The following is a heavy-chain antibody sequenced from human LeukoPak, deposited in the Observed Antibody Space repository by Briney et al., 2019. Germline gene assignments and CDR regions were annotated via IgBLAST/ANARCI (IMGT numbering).Heavy chain of an antibody. V-gene: IGHV3-53*01. CDR2: IYSGGTT. D-gene: IGHD1-14*01. J-gene: IGHJ3*02. Sequence: GGSLRLSCVASGFIVSSNYMNWVRQAPGKGLEWVSVIYSGGTTYYADAVKGRFTISRDNSKKTLYLQMNSLRAEDTAVYYCARDDHSLRSFDIWGQGTMVTVSS. CDR3: ARDDHSLRSFDI. CDR1: GFIVSSNY.